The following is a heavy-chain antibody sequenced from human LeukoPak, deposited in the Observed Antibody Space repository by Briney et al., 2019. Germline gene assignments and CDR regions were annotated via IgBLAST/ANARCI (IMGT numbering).Heavy chain of an antibody. CDR1: GGSISSGGYY. V-gene: IGHV4-30-2*01. Sequence: SETLSLTCTVSGGSISSGGYYWSWIRQPPGKGLEWIGYIYHSGSTYYNPSLKSRVTISVDTSKNHVSLRLSSVTAADTAVYYCATRANSETWGQGTLVTVSS. CDR2: IYHSGST. CDR3: ATRANSET. J-gene: IGHJ4*02.